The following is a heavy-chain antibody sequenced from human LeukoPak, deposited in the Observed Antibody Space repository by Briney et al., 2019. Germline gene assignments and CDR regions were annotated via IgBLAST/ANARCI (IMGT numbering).Heavy chain of an antibody. CDR1: GFTFDDYG. CDR3: ARGFLTYYYGSGSYYNAL. J-gene: IGHJ4*02. D-gene: IGHD3-10*01. V-gene: IGHV3-20*04. CDR2: INWNGGST. Sequence: GGSLRLSCAASGFTFDDYGMSWVRQAPGKGLEWVSGINWNGGSTGYADSVKGRFTISRDNAKNSLYLQMNSLRAEDTAVYYCARGFLTYYYGSGSYYNALWGQGTLVTVSS.